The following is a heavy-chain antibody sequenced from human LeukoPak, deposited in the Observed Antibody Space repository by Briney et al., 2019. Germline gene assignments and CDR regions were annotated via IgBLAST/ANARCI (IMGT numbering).Heavy chain of an antibody. CDR3: ARVGYSSGWYAGAWFDP. CDR1: GGSISSYY. J-gene: IGHJ5*02. Sequence: SETLSLTCTVSGGSISSYYWSWIRQPPGKGLEWIGEINHSGSTNYNPPLKSRVTISVDTSKNQFSLKLSSVTAADTAVYYCARVGYSSGWYAGAWFDPWGQGTLVTVSS. D-gene: IGHD6-19*01. CDR2: INHSGST. V-gene: IGHV4-34*01.